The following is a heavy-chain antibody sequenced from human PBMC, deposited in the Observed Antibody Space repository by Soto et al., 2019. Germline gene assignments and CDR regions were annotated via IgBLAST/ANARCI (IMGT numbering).Heavy chain of an antibody. CDR3: AKYAVQEYSSSSLDYYYMDV. CDR1: GCTFSSYA. Sequence: PGGSLRLSCAASGCTFSSYAMSWVRQAPGKGLEWVSAISGSGGSTYYADSVKGRFTISRDNSKNTLYLQMNSLRAEDTAVYYCAKYAVQEYSSSSLDYYYMDVWGKGTTVTVSS. V-gene: IGHV3-23*01. CDR2: ISGSGGST. D-gene: IGHD6-6*01. J-gene: IGHJ6*03.